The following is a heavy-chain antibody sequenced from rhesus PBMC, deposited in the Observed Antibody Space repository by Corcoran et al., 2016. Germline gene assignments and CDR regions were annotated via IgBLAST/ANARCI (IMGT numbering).Heavy chain of an antibody. J-gene: IGHJ4*01. Sequence: QVQLQESGPGVVKPSETLSLTCAVSGGSMSGYYLWSWIRQPPGKGREWIGYIGGSSGSTNYNPSLKNRVTISKDTSKNQFSLRLTSVTAADTAVYFCAKSPAIAAADSWGQGVLVTVSS. V-gene: IGHV4-127*01. CDR1: GGSMSGYY. CDR2: IGGSSGST. D-gene: IGHD6-25*01. CDR3: AKSPAIAAADS.